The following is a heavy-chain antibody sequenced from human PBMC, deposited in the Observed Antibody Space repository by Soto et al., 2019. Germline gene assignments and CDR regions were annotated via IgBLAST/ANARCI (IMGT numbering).Heavy chain of an antibody. CDR3: ASGDSPGAFDI. D-gene: IGHD3-22*01. V-gene: IGHV3-30*03. CDR2: ISYDGSNK. Sequence: GGSLRLSCAASGFTFSSYGMHWVRQAPGKGLEWVAVISYDGSNKYYADSVKGRFTISRDNSKNTLYLQMNSLRAEDTAVYYWASGDSPGAFDIRGQGPMVTASS. CDR1: GFTFSSYG. J-gene: IGHJ3*02.